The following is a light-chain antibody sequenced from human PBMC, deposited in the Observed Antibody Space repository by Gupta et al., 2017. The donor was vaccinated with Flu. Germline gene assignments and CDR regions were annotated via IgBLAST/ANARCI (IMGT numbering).Light chain of an antibody. V-gene: IGLV1-44*01. CDR2: GNS. Sequence: QSVPTQPPSASGPPAQWVTISCSCRSSNIGRNTVIWYQQPPGTAPKLLIYGNSERPSGVPERFSGSKSDTSASLGISGLQSEDEADYHCAAWDDSRGADVFGSGTRVSVL. J-gene: IGLJ1*01. CDR1: SSNIGRNT. CDR3: AAWDDSRGADV.